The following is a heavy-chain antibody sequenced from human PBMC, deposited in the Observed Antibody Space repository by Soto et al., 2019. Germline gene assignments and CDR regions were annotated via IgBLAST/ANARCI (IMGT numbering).Heavy chain of an antibody. V-gene: IGHV3-33*01. Sequence: LRLSCAASGFTFSNYGMHWVRQAPGKGLEWVAFVWLDGSNKYYADSVRDRFTISRVNSKNTLYLQMNSLRAEDTAVYHCAPQAFDYWGQGTLVTVAS. CDR3: APQAFDY. CDR2: VWLDGSNK. J-gene: IGHJ4*02. CDR1: GFTFSNYG.